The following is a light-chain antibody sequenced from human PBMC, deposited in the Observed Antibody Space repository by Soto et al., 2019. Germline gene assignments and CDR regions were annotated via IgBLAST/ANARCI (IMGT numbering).Light chain of an antibody. CDR2: TNN. Sequence: QSALTQPPSASGTPGQRVTISCSGSSSNIGSNTVNWYQQFPGTAPKLLIYTNNQRPSGVPDRISGSKSGTSASLAISGLQSEDEADYYCAAWDDSLNGAVFCGGTKLTVL. CDR3: AAWDDSLNGAV. V-gene: IGLV1-44*01. CDR1: SSNIGSNT. J-gene: IGLJ2*01.